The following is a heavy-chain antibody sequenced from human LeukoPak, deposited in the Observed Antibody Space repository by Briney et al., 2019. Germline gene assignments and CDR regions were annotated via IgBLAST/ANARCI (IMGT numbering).Heavy chain of an antibody. Sequence: SETLSLTCTVSGGSVSTYYWSWIRQPPGKELEWIGYVSHSGDTNCNPSLKSRLTMSLDTSKNHFSLRLSSVNAADTAVYYCARAGSGWAFDYWGQGSLVTVSS. J-gene: IGHJ4*02. V-gene: IGHV4-59*02. CDR1: GGSVSTYY. CDR2: VSHSGDT. D-gene: IGHD6-19*01. CDR3: ARAGSGWAFDY.